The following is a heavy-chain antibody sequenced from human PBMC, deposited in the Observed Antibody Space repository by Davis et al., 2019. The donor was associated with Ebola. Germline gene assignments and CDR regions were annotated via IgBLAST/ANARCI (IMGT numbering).Heavy chain of an antibody. D-gene: IGHD2-2*01. J-gene: IGHJ2*01. CDR2: MNPNSGNT. CDR1: GYTFNSHG. CDR3: ARGYCRPPSCFWSLDV. Sequence: AASVKVSCKASGYTFNSHGISWVRQAPGQGLEWMGWMNPNSGNTGYAQKFQGRVTMTRNTSISTAYMELSSLRAGDTAVYYCARGYCRPPSCFWSLDVWGRGTLVTVSS. V-gene: IGHV1-8*01.